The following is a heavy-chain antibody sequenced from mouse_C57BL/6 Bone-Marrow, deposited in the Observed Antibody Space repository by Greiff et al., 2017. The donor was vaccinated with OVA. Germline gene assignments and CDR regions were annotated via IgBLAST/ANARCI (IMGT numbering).Heavy chain of an antibody. J-gene: IGHJ2*01. CDR2: IRNKPNGSTT. V-gene: IGHV7-3*01. CDR3: ARYKGRVAVDYFDY. CDR1: GFTFTNYY. D-gene: IGHD1-1*01. Sequence: EVHLVESGGGLVQPGDSLSLSCAASGFTFTNYYMSWVRQPPGKALEWLAFIRNKPNGSTTEYSASVKGRFTISRDNSQSILYLQMNALGAEDSATYYGARYKGRVAVDYFDYWGQGTALTVSS.